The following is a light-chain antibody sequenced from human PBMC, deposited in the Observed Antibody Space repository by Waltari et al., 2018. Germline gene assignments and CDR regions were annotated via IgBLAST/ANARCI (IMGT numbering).Light chain of an antibody. CDR2: EVP. J-gene: IGLJ1*01. CDR1: SSDVGGYNY. CDR3: SSYTSITTFYV. Sequence: QSALTQPASVSGSPGQSVAISCTGTSSDVGGYNYVSWYQQHPGKSPKPLIYEVPSRPPGLSDRFSGSKTGNTASLTISGLQAEDEADYYCSSYTSITTFYVFGTATKVTVL. V-gene: IGLV2-14*01.